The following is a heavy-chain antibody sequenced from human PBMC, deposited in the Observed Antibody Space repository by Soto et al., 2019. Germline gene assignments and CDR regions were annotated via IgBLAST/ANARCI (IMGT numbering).Heavy chain of an antibody. CDR1: GGSFSGYY. CDR2: INHSGST. D-gene: IGHD3-9*01. Sequence: PSETLSLTCAVYGGSFSGYYLSWIRQPPGKGLEWIGEINHSGSTNYNPSLKSRVTISVDTSKNQFSLKLSSVTAADTAVYYCARGGYDILTGYPLFDYWGQGTLVTVSS. CDR3: ARGGYDILTGYPLFDY. J-gene: IGHJ4*02. V-gene: IGHV4-34*01.